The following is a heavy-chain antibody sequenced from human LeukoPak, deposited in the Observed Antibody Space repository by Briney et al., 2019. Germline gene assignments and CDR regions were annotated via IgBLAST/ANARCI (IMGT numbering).Heavy chain of an antibody. J-gene: IGHJ4*02. D-gene: IGHD6-19*01. Sequence: SETLSLTCTVSGGSISSSSYYWGWIRQPPGKGLEWIGSIYYSGSTYYNPSLKSRVTISVDTSKNQVSLKLSSVTAADTAVYYCARFNSGWSLYYFDYWGQGTLVTVSS. CDR3: ARFNSGWSLYYFDY. V-gene: IGHV4-39*01. CDR2: IYYSGST. CDR1: GGSISSSSYY.